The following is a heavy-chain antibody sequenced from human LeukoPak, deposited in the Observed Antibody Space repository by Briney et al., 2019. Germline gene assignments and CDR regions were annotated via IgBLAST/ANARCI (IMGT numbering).Heavy chain of an antibody. J-gene: IGHJ4*02. D-gene: IGHD2-2*01. CDR2: IRYDGSNK. CDR3: AKVPSYCSSTSCLGDY. V-gene: IGHV3-30*02. Sequence: PGGSLRLSCAASGFTFSSYGMHWVRQAPGKGLEWVAFIRYDGSNKYYADSVKGRFTISRDNSKNTLYPQMNSLRAEDTAVYYCAKVPSYCSSTSCLGDYWGQGTLVTVSS. CDR1: GFTFSSYG.